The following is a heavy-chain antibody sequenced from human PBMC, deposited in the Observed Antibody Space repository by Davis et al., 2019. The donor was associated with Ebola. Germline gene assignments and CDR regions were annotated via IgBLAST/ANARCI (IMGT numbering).Heavy chain of an antibody. Sequence: ASVKVSCKASGGTFSSYAISWVRQAPGKGLEWMGGFDPEDGETIYAQKFQGRVTMTEDTSTDIAYMELSSLRSEDTAVYYCATGISYDYWGQGTLVTVSS. CDR3: ATGISYDY. J-gene: IGHJ4*02. CDR2: FDPEDGET. V-gene: IGHV1-24*01. D-gene: IGHD6-13*01. CDR1: GGTFSSYA.